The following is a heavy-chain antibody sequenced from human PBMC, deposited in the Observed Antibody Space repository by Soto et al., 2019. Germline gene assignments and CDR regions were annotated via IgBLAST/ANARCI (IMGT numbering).Heavy chain of an antibody. Sequence: SETLSLTCTVSGGSISSYYWSWIRQPPGKGLEWIGYIYYSGSTNYNPSLKSRVTISVDTSKNQFSLKLSSVTAADTAVYYCARGPIAAAESYYGMDVWGQGTTVTVSS. D-gene: IGHD6-13*01. CDR2: IYYSGST. V-gene: IGHV4-59*01. J-gene: IGHJ6*02. CDR3: ARGPIAAAESYYGMDV. CDR1: GGSISSYY.